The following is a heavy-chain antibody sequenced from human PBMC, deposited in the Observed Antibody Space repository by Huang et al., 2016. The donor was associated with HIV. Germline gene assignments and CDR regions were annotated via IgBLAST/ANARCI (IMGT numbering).Heavy chain of an antibody. J-gene: IGHJ3*02. CDR2: INNDGSIT. V-gene: IGHV3-74*03. Sequence: EVQLVESGGGLVQPGGSLRLSCAASGFTFSSYWMHWVRQAPGKGGGWLSRINNDGSITTYADSVKGRITISRDNARNTMYLQMTTLSAGDTAVYYCARHRSSGGVEEAFDIWGPGTLVTVAS. D-gene: IGHD2-8*02. CDR1: GFTFSSYW. CDR3: ARHRSSGGVEEAFDI.